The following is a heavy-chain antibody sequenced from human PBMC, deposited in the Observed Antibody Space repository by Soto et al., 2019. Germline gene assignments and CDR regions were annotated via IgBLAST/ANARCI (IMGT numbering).Heavy chain of an antibody. CDR2: INHSGST. J-gene: IGHJ1*01. CDR3: ARTRGGWHTFQH. D-gene: IGHD6-19*01. CDR1: GGSFSGYY. Sequence: SETLSLTCAVYGGSFSGYYWSWIRQPPGKGLEWIGEINHSGSTNYNPSLKSRVTISVDTSKNQFSLKLSSVTAADTAVYYCARTRGGWHTFQHWGQGTLVTVS. V-gene: IGHV4-34*01.